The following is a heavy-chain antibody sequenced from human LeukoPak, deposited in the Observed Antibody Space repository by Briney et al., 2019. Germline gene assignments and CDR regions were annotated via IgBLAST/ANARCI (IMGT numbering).Heavy chain of an antibody. Sequence: SETLSLTCAVYGGSYSGYYWTWIRQPPGKGLEWIGEINHSGITNYNPSLKSRVTISVDTSKNQFSLKLSSVTAADTAVYYCARGEDYYDQWYFDYWGQGTLVTVSS. CDR3: ARGEDYYDQWYFDY. V-gene: IGHV4-34*01. CDR2: INHSGIT. CDR1: GGSYSGYY. J-gene: IGHJ4*02. D-gene: IGHD3-22*01.